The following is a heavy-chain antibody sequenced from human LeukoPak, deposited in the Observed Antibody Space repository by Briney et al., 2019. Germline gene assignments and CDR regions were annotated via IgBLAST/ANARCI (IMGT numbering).Heavy chain of an antibody. CDR1: GFSFSTYW. V-gene: IGHV3-74*01. CDR2: INGDGSTT. CDR3: ARDMGGDTPYFDY. D-gene: IGHD3-16*01. Sequence: GGSLRLSCAASGFSFSTYWMHWVRQAPGEGLVWVSRINGDGSTTNYADSVKGRFTISRDNSKNTLYLQMNSLRAEDTAVYYCARDMGGDTPYFDYWGQGTLVTVSS. J-gene: IGHJ4*02.